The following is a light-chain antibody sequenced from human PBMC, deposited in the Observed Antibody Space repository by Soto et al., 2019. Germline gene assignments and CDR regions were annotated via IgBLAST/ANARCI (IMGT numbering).Light chain of an antibody. CDR3: QQCNNWPTYT. Sequence: EIVMTQSPATLSVSPVERATLSCRASQSVSSNLAWYQQKPGQAPRLLIYGASTRATGIPARFSGRGSGTEFTLTISSRQSEDFAIYYCQQCNNWPTYTFGQGTKLEIK. CDR1: QSVSSN. V-gene: IGKV3-15*01. CDR2: GAS. J-gene: IGKJ2*01.